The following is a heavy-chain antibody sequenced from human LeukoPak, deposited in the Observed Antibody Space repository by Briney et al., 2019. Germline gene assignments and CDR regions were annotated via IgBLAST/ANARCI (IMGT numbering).Heavy chain of an antibody. CDR3: ARAPDGYEAFDI. CDR2: ISSSSRYI. V-gene: IGHV3-21*01. J-gene: IGHJ3*02. CDR1: GFTFSGYS. D-gene: IGHD3-22*01. Sequence: RPGGSLRLSCAASGFTFSGYSMNWVRQAPGKGLEWVSSISSSSRYIYYADSVKGRFTISRDNAQNSLYLQMNSLRAEDTAVYYCARAPDGYEAFDIWGQGTMVTVSS.